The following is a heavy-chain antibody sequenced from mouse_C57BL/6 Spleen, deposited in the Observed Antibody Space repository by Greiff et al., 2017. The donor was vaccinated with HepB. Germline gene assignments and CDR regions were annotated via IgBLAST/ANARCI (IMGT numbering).Heavy chain of an antibody. V-gene: IGHV5-6*01. D-gene: IGHD1-1*01. CDR2: ISSGGSYT. CDR1: GFTFSSYG. Sequence: EVQRVESGGDLVKPGGSLKLSCAASGFTFSSYGMSWVRQTPDKRLEWVATISSGGSYTYYPDSVKGRFTISRDNAKNTLYLQMSRLKSEDTAMYYCARRVTTVPWYLDVWGTGTTVTVSS. J-gene: IGHJ1*03. CDR3: ARRVTTVPWYLDV.